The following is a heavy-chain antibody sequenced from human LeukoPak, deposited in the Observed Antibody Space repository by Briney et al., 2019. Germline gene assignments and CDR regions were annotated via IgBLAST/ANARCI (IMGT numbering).Heavy chain of an antibody. Sequence: SETLSLTCTVSGDSISGYYWGWIRQPPGKGLKWIGYIYYTGTTNYNPPLKSRVTISVDTSKNQFSLKLRSVTAADTAVYYCTKVGTGTVDYWGQGTLVTVSS. CDR2: IYYTGTT. J-gene: IGHJ4*02. V-gene: IGHV4-59*01. CDR3: TKVGTGTVDY. CDR1: GDSISGYY. D-gene: IGHD1-1*01.